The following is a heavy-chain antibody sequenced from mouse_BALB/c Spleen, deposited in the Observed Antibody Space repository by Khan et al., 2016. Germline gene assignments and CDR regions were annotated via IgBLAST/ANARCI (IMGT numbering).Heavy chain of an antibody. Sequence: QVQLKESGPGLVAPSQSLSITCTVSGCSLTSYGVHWVRQPPGKGLEWLVVIWSDGSTTYNSALKSRLSISKDNSKSQVFLKMNSLQTDDTAMYYCARRDDGGGAMDYWGQGTSVTVSS. CDR1: GCSLTSYG. D-gene: IGHD2-3*01. V-gene: IGHV2-6*02. J-gene: IGHJ4*01. CDR2: IWSDGST. CDR3: ARRDDGGGAMDY.